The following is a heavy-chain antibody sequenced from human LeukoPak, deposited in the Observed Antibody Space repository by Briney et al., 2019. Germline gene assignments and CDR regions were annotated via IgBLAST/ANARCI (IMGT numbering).Heavy chain of an antibody. CDR3: APQRGFRLLDRYFDS. CDR2: ISSSSSAI. D-gene: IGHD5-18*01. V-gene: IGHV3-48*01. Sequence: GGSLRLSCAASGFTFSTYSMNWVCQAPGKGLEWISYISSSSSAIYYADSVKGRFTISRDNAKNSLYLQMNSLRAEDTAVYYCAPQRGFRLLDRYFDSWGQGALVTVSS. CDR1: GFTFSTYS. J-gene: IGHJ4*02.